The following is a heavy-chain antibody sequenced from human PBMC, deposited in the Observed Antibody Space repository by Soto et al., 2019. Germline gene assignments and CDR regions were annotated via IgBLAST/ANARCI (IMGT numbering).Heavy chain of an antibody. V-gene: IGHV1-69*01. D-gene: IGHD5-18*01. Sequence: QVQLVQSGAEVKKPGSSVKVSCKASGGTFSSYAISWVRQAPGQGLEWMGGIIPIFGTANYAQKFQGRVTITADESTSTAYMELSSRRSEDTAVYYCARGGYSYGKYYYYGMDVWGQGTTVTVSS. CDR1: GGTFSSYA. J-gene: IGHJ6*02. CDR3: ARGGYSYGKYYYYGMDV. CDR2: IIPIFGTA.